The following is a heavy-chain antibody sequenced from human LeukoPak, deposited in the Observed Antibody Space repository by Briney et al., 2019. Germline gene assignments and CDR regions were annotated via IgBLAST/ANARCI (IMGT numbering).Heavy chain of an antibody. Sequence: GGSLRLSCGASGFTFSSYWMSWVRQAPGKGLEWVANIKQSGGENYYVDSVRGRFTVSRDNAMNSLYLQMNNLRAEDTAVYYCAREVGYCTNTTCYIGVHYMDVWGKGTTVTVSS. CDR3: AREVGYCTNTTCYIGVHYMDV. V-gene: IGHV3-7*01. CDR1: GFTFSSYW. J-gene: IGHJ6*03. D-gene: IGHD2-2*01. CDR2: IKQSGGEN.